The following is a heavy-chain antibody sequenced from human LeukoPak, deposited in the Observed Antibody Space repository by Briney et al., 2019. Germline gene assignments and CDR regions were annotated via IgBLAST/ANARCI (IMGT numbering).Heavy chain of an antibody. CDR2: IRNKANGGTA. CDR3: SRAYSTGWLGINDY. Sequence: GGSLRLSCTASGFTFSDYAMSWVRQAPGKGLEGVGFIRNKANGGTADYAASVKGRFTISRDDSKTIAYLQMNGLKTEDTAVYYCSRAYSTGWLGINDYWGQGALVTVSS. D-gene: IGHD6-19*01. V-gene: IGHV3-49*04. CDR1: GFTFSDYA. J-gene: IGHJ4*02.